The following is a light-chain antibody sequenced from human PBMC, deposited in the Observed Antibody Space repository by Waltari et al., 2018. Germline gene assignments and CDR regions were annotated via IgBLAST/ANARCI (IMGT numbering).Light chain of an antibody. CDR2: NND. Sequence: QSVLTQPPSASATPGPRVTISCSGSSSNVGKDNVSWYQQLPGTAPRLLIYNNDVRPSGVSDRFSVSKSGTSAFLAISGLRSEDEADYYCAAWDGSLSGYVFGIGTKVTVL. CDR1: SSNVGKDN. V-gene: IGLV1-47*01. CDR3: AAWDGSLSGYV. J-gene: IGLJ1*01.